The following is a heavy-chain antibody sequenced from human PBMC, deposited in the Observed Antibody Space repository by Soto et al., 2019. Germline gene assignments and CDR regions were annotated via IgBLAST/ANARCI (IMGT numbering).Heavy chain of an antibody. CDR2: IIPIFGTA. Sequence: SVKVSCKASGGTFSSYAISWVRQAPGQGLEWMGGIIPIFGTANYAQKFQGRVTITADESTSTAYMELSSLRSEDTAVYYCASWGTLVGATQPFDYWGQGTLVTVSS. CDR3: ASWGTLVGATQPFDY. CDR1: GGTFSSYA. D-gene: IGHD1-26*01. V-gene: IGHV1-69*13. J-gene: IGHJ4*02.